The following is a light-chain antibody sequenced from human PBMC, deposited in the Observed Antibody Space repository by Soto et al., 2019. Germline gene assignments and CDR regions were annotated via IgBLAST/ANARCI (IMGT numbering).Light chain of an antibody. J-gene: IGKJ4*01. CDR3: QKCKIAAFT. V-gene: IGKV1-27*01. CDR1: HDISNF. CDR2: ASS. Sequence: DIQMTQSQSSLSAFVGDTVTITFRASHDISNFFAWYQQKPWKVPKLLIYASSTLQSGVPSRFSGSGSGTDYTPTISSLQPEDVANYYCQKCKIAAFTFGGGTKVE.